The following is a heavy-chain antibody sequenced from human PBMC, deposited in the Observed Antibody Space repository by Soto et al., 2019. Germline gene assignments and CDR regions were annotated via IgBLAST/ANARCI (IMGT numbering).Heavy chain of an antibody. CDR1: GGSISSGGYY. J-gene: IGHJ4*02. Sequence: PSETLSLTCTVSGGSISSGGYYWSWIRQHPGKGLEWIGHIYYSGSTYYNPSLKSRVTISVDTSKNQLSLKLSSVTAADTAVYYCARARNCGGDCYSFVDYWGQGTLVTVSS. D-gene: IGHD2-21*02. CDR2: IYYSGST. V-gene: IGHV4-31*03. CDR3: ARARNCGGDCYSFVDY.